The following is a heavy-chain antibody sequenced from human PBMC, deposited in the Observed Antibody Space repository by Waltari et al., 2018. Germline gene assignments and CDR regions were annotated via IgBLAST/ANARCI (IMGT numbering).Heavy chain of an antibody. J-gene: IGHJ3*01. CDR1: GFTFSDYG. V-gene: IGHV3-30*02. D-gene: IGHD1-1*01. Sequence: QVHLVESGGGVVQPGGSLRLSCAASGFTFSDYGMHWVRQAPGKGGEWVAFIRYDESDIYERDSVKGRFTISRDNSKNTLFLQMSSLRPEDTAVYYCAKVGVGLTTWYPFDVWGQGTMVTVSS. CDR2: IRYDESDI. CDR3: AKVGVGLTTWYPFDV.